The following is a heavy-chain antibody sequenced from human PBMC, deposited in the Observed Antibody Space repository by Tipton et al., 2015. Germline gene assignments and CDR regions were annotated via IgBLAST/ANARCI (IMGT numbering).Heavy chain of an antibody. CDR1: GGSVTSNNYF. V-gene: IGHV4-61*01. Sequence: TLSLTCSVSGGSVTSNNYFWSWIRQPPGKGLEWIGYIFHSGGTSYNPSLRSRVFISIDTSKNQFSLKLNSVTAADTAVYYCARGGAGYYYDSSGYLSWGQGTLVTVSS. CDR2: IFHSGGT. J-gene: IGHJ5*02. CDR3: ARGGAGYYYDSSGYLS. D-gene: IGHD3-22*01.